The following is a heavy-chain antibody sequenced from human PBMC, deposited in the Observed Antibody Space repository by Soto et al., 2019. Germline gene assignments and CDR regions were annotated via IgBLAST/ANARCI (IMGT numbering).Heavy chain of an antibody. Sequence: QVQLQQWGAGLLKPSETLSLTCAVYGGSFSGYYWSWIRQPPGKGLEWIGEINHSGSTNYNPSLNRRMTLSVDTPNNQFAVKLGFVTAASKAVYYCARGWGRLVDYGGQGSVVPVSS. D-gene: IGHD7-27*01. CDR3: ARGWGRLVDY. V-gene: IGHV4-34*01. CDR2: INHSGST. CDR1: GGSFSGYY. J-gene: IGHJ4*02.